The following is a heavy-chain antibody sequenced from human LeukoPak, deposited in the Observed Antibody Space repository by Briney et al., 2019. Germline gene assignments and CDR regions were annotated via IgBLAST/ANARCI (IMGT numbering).Heavy chain of an antibody. CDR1: GYTFTSYG. CDR2: ISAYNGNT. J-gene: IGHJ4*02. V-gene: IGHV1-18*01. D-gene: IGHD1-26*01. Sequence: ASVKVSCKASGYTFTSYGISWVRQAPGQGLEWMGWISAYNGNTNYAQKLQGRVTMTTDTSTSTAYRELRSLRSDDTAVYYCARVPGRLVGAIRGPSWASDYWGQGTLVTVSS. CDR3: ARVPGRLVGAIRGPSWASDY.